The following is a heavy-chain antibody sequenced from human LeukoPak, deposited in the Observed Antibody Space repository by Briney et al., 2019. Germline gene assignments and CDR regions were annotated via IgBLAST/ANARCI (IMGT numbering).Heavy chain of an antibody. CDR1: GYTFTSNY. J-gene: IGHJ6*02. Sequence: ASVKVSCKASGYTFTSNYIHWVRQAPGQGLEWMGMIYPRDGSTSYAQKFQGRVTMTRDTSTSTVYMELSSLRSEDTAVYYCARDRQYYYGMDVWGQGTTVTVSS. V-gene: IGHV1-46*01. CDR2: IYPRDGST. CDR3: ARDRQYYYGMDV.